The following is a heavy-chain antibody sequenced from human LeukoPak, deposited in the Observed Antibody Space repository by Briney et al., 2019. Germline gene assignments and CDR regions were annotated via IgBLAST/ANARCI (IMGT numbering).Heavy chain of an antibody. V-gene: IGHV4-39*07. D-gene: IGHD6-13*01. CDR1: GGSISSSSYY. J-gene: IGHJ5*02. Sequence: SETLSLTCTVSGGSISSSSYYWGWIRQPPGKGLEWIGSIYYSGSTYYNPSLKSRVTISVDTSKNQFSLKLSSVTAADTAVYYCARDLRAAAGYNWFDPWGQGTLVTVSS. CDR2: IYYSGST. CDR3: ARDLRAAAGYNWFDP.